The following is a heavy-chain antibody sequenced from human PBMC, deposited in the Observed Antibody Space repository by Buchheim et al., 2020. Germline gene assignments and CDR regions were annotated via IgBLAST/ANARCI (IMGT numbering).Heavy chain of an antibody. Sequence: QVQLVESGGGVVQPGRSLRLSCAASGFSFRSYGMHWVRQAPGKGLEWVAVISYDGSNKYYADSVKGRFTISRDNSKKTLSMQMNSLRAEDTAVYYCAKDLEQLVQLGAFDIWGQGT. D-gene: IGHD6-6*01. CDR1: GFSFRSYG. CDR3: AKDLEQLVQLGAFDI. V-gene: IGHV3-30*18. J-gene: IGHJ3*02. CDR2: ISYDGSNK.